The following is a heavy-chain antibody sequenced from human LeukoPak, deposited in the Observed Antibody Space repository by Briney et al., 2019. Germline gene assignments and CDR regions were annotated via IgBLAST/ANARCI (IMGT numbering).Heavy chain of an antibody. D-gene: IGHD3-10*01. J-gene: IGHJ5*02. V-gene: IGHV3-23*01. CDR3: ARRRITMVRGVGVLNWFDP. Sequence: GGSLRLSCAASGFAFSSYAMSWVRQAPGKGLEWVSAISGSGGSTYYADSVKGRFTISRDNSKNTLYLQMNSLRAEDTAVYYCARRRITMVRGVGVLNWFDPWGQGTLVTVSS. CDR2: ISGSGGST. CDR1: GFAFSSYA.